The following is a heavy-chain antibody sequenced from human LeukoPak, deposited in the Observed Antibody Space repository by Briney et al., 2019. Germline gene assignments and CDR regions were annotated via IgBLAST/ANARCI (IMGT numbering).Heavy chain of an antibody. D-gene: IGHD3-3*01. V-gene: IGHV1-2*02. CDR3: ARVRYYDFWSGYYPFGY. J-gene: IGHJ4*02. Sequence: ASVKVSCKASGYTFTSYGISWVRQAPGQGLEWMGWINPNSGGTNYAQKFQGRVTMTRDTSISTAYMELSRLRSDDTAVYYCARVRYYDFWSGYYPFGYWGQGTLVTVSS. CDR1: GYTFTSYG. CDR2: INPNSGGT.